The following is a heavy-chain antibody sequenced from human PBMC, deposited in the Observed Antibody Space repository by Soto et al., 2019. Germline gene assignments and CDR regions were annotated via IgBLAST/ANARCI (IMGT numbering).Heavy chain of an antibody. D-gene: IGHD3-16*02. CDR2: MNPNSGNT. CDR3: ARDPKTFWGSYRHPSYYYYYMDV. V-gene: IGHV1-8*01. CDR1: GYTFTSYD. Sequence: ASVKVSCKASGYTFTSYDINWVRQATGQGLEWMGWMNPNSGNTGYAQKFQGRVTMTRNTSISTAYMELGSLRSEDTAVYYCARDPKTFWGSYRHPSYYYYYMDVWGKGTTVTVSS. J-gene: IGHJ6*03.